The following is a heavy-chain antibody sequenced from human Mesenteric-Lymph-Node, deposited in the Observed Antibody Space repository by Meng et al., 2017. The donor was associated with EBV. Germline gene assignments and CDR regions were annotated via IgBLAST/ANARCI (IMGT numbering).Heavy chain of an antibody. D-gene: IGHD4-17*01. V-gene: IGHV4-61*01. CDR2: IYYSGST. CDR3: ATGLYGDYALAN. CDR1: GGYVSSGTYY. Sequence: VPLRKSGPGLVKPSETLSLPCTVSGGYVSSGTYYWSWIRQPPGKGLEWIGYIYYSGSTNYNPSLKSRVTISVDTSKNQFSLKLSSVTAADTAVYYCATGLYGDYALANWGQGTLVTVSS. J-gene: IGHJ4*02.